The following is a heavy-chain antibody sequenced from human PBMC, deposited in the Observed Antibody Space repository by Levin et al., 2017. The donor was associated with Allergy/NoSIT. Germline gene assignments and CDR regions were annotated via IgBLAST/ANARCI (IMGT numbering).Heavy chain of an antibody. CDR1: GFTFSSYA. CDR3: ARGRIVVVPAAPPHDY. CDR2: ISYDGSNK. J-gene: IGHJ4*02. V-gene: IGHV3-30-3*01. Sequence: GGSLRLSCAASGFTFSSYAMHWVRQAPGKGLEWVAVISYDGSNKYYADSVKGRFTISRDNSKNTLYLQMNSLRAEDTAVYYCARGRIVVVPAAPPHDYWGQGTLVTVSS. D-gene: IGHD2-2*01.